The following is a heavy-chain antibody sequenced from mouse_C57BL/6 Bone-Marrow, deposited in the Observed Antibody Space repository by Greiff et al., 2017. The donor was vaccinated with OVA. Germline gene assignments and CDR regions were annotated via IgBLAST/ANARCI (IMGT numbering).Heavy chain of an antibody. CDR1: GYTFTDYN. Sequence: DVKLQESGPELVKPGASVKIPCKASGYTFTDYNMDWVKQSHGKSLEWIGDINPNNGGTIYNQKFKGKATLTVDKSSSTAYMELRSLTSEDTAVYYCAREDGDYYAMDYWGQGTSVTVSS. J-gene: IGHJ4*01. V-gene: IGHV1-18*01. D-gene: IGHD2-3*01. CDR3: AREDGDYYAMDY. CDR2: INPNNGGT.